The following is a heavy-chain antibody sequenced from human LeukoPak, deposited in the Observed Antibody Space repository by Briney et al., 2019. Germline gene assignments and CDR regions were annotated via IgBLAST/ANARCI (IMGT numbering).Heavy chain of an antibody. CDR2: IYYSGST. J-gene: IGHJ4*02. D-gene: IGHD6-19*01. CDR1: GGSISSYY. V-gene: IGHV4-59*01. Sequence: SETPSLTCTVSGGSISSYYWSWIRQPPGKGLEWIGYIYYSGSTNYNPSLKSRVTISVDTSKNQFSLKLSSVTAADTAVYYCVRSPYSSGWNYFDYWGQGTLVAVSS. CDR3: VRSPYSSGWNYFDY.